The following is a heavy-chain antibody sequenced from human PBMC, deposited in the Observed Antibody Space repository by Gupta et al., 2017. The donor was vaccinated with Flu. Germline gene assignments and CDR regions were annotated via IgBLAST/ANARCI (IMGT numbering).Heavy chain of an antibody. Sequence: QVQLVESGGGVVQPGRSLRLSCAASGFTFSSYGMHWVRQAPGKGLEWVAVISDDGSNKYYADSVKGRFTISRDNSKNTLYLQMNSLRAEDTAVYYCAKDQRDCSGGSCYSSYYYGMDVWGQGTTITVSS. CDR2: ISDDGSNK. J-gene: IGHJ6*02. CDR1: GFTFSSYG. CDR3: AKDQRDCSGGSCYSSYYYGMDV. V-gene: IGHV3-30*18. D-gene: IGHD2-15*01.